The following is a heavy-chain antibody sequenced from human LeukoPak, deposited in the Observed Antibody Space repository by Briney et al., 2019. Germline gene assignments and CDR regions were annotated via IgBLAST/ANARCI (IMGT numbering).Heavy chain of an antibody. CDR1: GFTFSTYA. CDR2: ISGSGDST. J-gene: IGHJ4*02. D-gene: IGHD3-22*01. Sequence: GGSLRLSCAASGFTFSTYAVNWVRQAPGKGLEWVSTISGSGDSTYYADSVKGRFTISRDNSKDTLYLQMSSVRVDDTAVYYXXXXXXXXXXSRGFYWGYYFDSWGQGILVTVST. CDR3: XXXXXXXXXSRGFYWGYYFDS. V-gene: IGHV3-23*01.